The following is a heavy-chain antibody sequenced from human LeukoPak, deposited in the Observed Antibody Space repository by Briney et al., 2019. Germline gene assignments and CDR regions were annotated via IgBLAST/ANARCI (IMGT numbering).Heavy chain of an antibody. D-gene: IGHD3-9*01. CDR2: IYYSGST. J-gene: IGHJ5*02. CDR3: ARGPGGYFDPFDP. Sequence: PAETLSLTCTVSGVSISSYDLSWIRQPPGKGLEWVGYIYYSGSTNYNASLESRVTISVDTSKNQFSLKLSSVTAADTAVYYCARGPGGYFDPFDPWGQGTLVTVSS. CDR1: GVSISSYD. V-gene: IGHV4-59*01.